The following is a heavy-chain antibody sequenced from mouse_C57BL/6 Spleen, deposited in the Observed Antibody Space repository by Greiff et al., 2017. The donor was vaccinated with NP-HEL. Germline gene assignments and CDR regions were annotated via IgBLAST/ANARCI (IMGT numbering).Heavy chain of an antibody. D-gene: IGHD1-1*01. CDR3: VIYYYGSSYVPDAMDY. CDR1: GFSFNTYA. J-gene: IGHJ4*01. CDR2: IRSKSNNYAT. V-gene: IGHV10-1*01. Sequence: DVMLVESGGGLVQPKGSLKLSCAASGFSFNTYAMNWVRQAPGKGLEWVARIRSKSNNYATYYADSVKDRFTISRDDSESMLYLQMNNLKTEDTAMYYCVIYYYGSSYVPDAMDYWGQGTSVTVSS.